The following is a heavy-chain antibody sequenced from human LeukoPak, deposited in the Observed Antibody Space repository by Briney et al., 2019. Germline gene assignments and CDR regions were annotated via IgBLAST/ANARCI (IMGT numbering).Heavy chain of an antibody. CDR1: GGSFSGYY. D-gene: IGHD3-22*01. CDR2: INHSGST. Sequence: PSGTLSLTCAVYGGSFSGYYWSWIRQPPGKGLEWIGEINHSGSTNYNPSLKSRVTISVDTSKNQFSLKLSSVTAADTAVYYCARGRRTWTSGYFSGNWFDPWGQGTLVTVSS. CDR3: ARGRRTWTSGYFSGNWFDP. J-gene: IGHJ5*02. V-gene: IGHV4-34*01.